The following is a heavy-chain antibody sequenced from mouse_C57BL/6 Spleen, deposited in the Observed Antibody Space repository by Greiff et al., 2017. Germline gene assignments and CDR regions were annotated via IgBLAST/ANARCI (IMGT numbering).Heavy chain of an antibody. Sequence: EVQLMESGPGLVKPSPSLSLTCSVSGYPITSGSFWYLIRQFPGNQLELMGYISYDGSTNYNQTFKNRISITRDTSKNQFFLKLNSVTTEDAAAEYCARERGNDYAMDYWGQGTSVTVSA. CDR3: ARERGNDYAMDY. J-gene: IGHJ4*01. D-gene: IGHD2-1*01. V-gene: IGHV3-6*01. CDR2: ISYDGST. CDR1: GYPITSGSF.